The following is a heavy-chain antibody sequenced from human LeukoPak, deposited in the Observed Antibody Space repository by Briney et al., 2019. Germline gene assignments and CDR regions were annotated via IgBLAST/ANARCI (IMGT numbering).Heavy chain of an antibody. CDR2: IYSGGST. J-gene: IGHJ4*02. D-gene: IGHD5-18*01. CDR1: GFTVSSNY. V-gene: IGHV3-66*01. Sequence: GGSLRLSCAAPGFTVSSNYMSWVRQAPGKGLEWVSVIYSGGSTYYADSVKGRFTISRDNSKNTLYLQMNSLRAEDAAVYYCARDPHRGYSYGMFDYWGQGTLVTVSS. CDR3: ARDPHRGYSYGMFDY.